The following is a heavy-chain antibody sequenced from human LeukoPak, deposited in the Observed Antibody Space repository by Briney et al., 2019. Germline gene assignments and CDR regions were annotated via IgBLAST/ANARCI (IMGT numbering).Heavy chain of an antibody. V-gene: IGHV3-74*01. CDR2: ITSDGSST. CDR3: ARAPGGIAVANTHLDY. J-gene: IGHJ4*02. CDR1: GFTFSSYW. Sequence: GGSLRLSCAASGFTFSSYWMNWVRQAPGKGLVWVSRITSDGSSTTYADSVKGRFSISRDNAKNTLFLQMNSLRAEDTAVYYCARAPGGIAVANTHLDYWGQGTLVTVSS. D-gene: IGHD6-19*01.